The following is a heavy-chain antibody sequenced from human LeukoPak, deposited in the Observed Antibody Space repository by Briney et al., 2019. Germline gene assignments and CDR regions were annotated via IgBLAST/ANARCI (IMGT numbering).Heavy chain of an antibody. J-gene: IGHJ5*02. V-gene: IGHV4-59*06. D-gene: IGHD3-10*01. Sequence: SETLSLTCTVSGGSISSYYWSWIRQPPGKGLEWIGYIYYSGSTYYNPSLKSRVTISVDTSKNQFSLKLSSVTAADTAVYYCARVLSRGVIENWFDPWGQGTLVTVSS. CDR1: GGSISSYY. CDR2: IYYSGST. CDR3: ARVLSRGVIENWFDP.